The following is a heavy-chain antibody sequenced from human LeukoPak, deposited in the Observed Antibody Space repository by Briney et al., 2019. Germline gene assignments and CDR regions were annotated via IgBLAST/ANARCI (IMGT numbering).Heavy chain of an antibody. V-gene: IGHV4-61*02. D-gene: IGHD6-19*01. J-gene: IGHJ4*02. CDR3: ARGKYTSGWYGLLK. CDR1: GNSISSGDHY. CDR2: IYTSGST. Sequence: PSQTLSLTCTVSGNSISSGDHYWSWIRQPAGKGLEWIGRIYTSGSTTYNPSLKSRVTISVDTSKNQFSLKLSSVTAADTAVYYCARGKYTSGWYGLLKWGQGTLVTVSS.